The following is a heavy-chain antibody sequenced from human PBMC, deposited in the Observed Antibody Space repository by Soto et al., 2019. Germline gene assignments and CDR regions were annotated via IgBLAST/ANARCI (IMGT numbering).Heavy chain of an antibody. CDR1: GYNFDTSW. V-gene: IGHV5-51*01. CDR2: IFPADSDT. Sequence: PGESLKISCKVSGYNFDTSWIGWVRQMPGKGLEWIGIIFPADSDTRYSPSFQGQVTLSVDKYISTAFLQWSSLRASDTAIYYCAIYHVVIDQINSFEPWGHGTQVTVSS. CDR3: AIYHVVIDQINSFEP. J-gene: IGHJ5*02. D-gene: IGHD2-21*01.